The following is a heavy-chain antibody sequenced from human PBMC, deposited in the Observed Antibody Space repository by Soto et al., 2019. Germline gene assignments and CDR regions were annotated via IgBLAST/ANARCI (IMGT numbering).Heavy chain of an antibody. J-gene: IGHJ4*02. CDR2: IYHSGST. CDR3: ARAKGGIAARFLDY. V-gene: IGHV4-30-2*01. CDR1: GGSISSGGYS. D-gene: IGHD6-6*01. Sequence: QLQLQESGSGLVKPSQTLSLTCAVSGGSISSGGYSWSWIRQPPGKGLEWIGYIYHSGSTYYNPSLKRRVTISVDRSKNQFSLKLSSVTAADTAVYYCARAKGGIAARFLDYWGQGTLVTVSS.